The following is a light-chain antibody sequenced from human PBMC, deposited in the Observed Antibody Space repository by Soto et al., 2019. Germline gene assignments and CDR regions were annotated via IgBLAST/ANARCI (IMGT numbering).Light chain of an antibody. CDR1: QVISNY. J-gene: IGKJ1*01. CDR2: AAS. CDR3: LQHDSYPWT. V-gene: IGKV1-17*03. Sequence: IHFTHSPAFLTATVLDRVTITYLAIQVISNYLAWFHQKPGTVPKRLIYAASILQSGVPSRFIGSGSGTEFTLTISSLQPEDFATYYCLQHDSYPWTFGQGTKVDI.